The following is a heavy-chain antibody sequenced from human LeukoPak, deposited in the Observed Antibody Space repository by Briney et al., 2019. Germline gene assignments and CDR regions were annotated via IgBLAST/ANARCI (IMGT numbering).Heavy chain of an antibody. Sequence: PGGSLRLSCAASGFTVSSNYMSWVRQAPGKGLEWVSIIYSGGSTYYTDSVKGRFTISRDSSRNTLYLQMNSLRAEDTAVYYCARDLNYMDVRGKGTTVTVSS. V-gene: IGHV3-66*02. CDR3: ARDLNYMDV. CDR2: IYSGGST. J-gene: IGHJ6*03. CDR1: GFTVSSNY.